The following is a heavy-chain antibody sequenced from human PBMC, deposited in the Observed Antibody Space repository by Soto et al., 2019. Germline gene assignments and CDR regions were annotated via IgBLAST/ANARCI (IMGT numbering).Heavy chain of an antibody. CDR1: GSSFYNGGYF. Sequence: QVQLQESGPGLVGPSQTLSLTCSVSGSSFYNGGYFWGWIRHSPGQGLEWIRHIHNSGSPYNNPSLRSLVTISADTSMNQFSLALTTVTASGTAMYYCARGPTTEEVDSWGQGSLVTVSS. V-gene: IGHV4-30-4*01. CDR2: IHNSGSP. J-gene: IGHJ4*02. CDR3: ARGPTTEEVDS.